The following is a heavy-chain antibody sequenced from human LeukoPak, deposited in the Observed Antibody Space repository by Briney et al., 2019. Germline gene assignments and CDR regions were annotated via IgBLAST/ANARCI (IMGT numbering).Heavy chain of an antibody. D-gene: IGHD3-22*01. J-gene: IGHJ4*02. CDR3: AREGYYYDKGFDY. Sequence: GGSLRLSCAASGFTFSGYEMNWVRQAPGKGLEWVSYISSSGSTIYYADSVKGRLTISRDNAKNSLYLQMNSLRAEDTAVYYCAREGYYYDKGFDYWGQGTLVTVSS. CDR2: ISSSGSTI. V-gene: IGHV3-48*03. CDR1: GFTFSGYE.